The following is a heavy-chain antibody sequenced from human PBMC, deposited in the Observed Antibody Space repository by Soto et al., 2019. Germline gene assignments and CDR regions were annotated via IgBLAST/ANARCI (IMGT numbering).Heavy chain of an antibody. CDR1: GGTFSSYA. V-gene: IGHV1-69*12. CDR2: IIPIFGTA. D-gene: IGHD6-6*01. J-gene: IGHJ6*02. CDR3: ARDPEYSSASGVDYYYGMDV. Sequence: QVQLVQSGAEVKKPGSSVKVSCKASGGTFSSYAISWVRQAPGQGLEWMGGIIPIFGTANYAQKFQGRVTITAEESTSTAYMELSSLRSEDTAVYYCARDPEYSSASGVDYYYGMDVWGQGTTVTVSS.